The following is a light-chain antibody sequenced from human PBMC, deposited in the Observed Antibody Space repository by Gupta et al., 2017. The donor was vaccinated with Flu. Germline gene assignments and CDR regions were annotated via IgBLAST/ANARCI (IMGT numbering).Light chain of an antibody. CDR1: QGVTSTY. CDR3: QQYGGSLPYT. Sequence: LSLSPGERATLSCRASQGVTSTYFAWYQQKPGQAPRLLIYGASRRATGIPDRFSGSGSGTDFTLTISRREPEDFAVYYCQQYGGSLPYTFGQGTKMEIK. J-gene: IGKJ2*01. CDR2: GAS. V-gene: IGKV3-20*01.